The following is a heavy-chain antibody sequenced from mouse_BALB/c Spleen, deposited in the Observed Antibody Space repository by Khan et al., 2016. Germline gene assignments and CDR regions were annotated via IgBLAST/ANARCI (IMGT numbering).Heavy chain of an antibody. CDR3: TREGYYPY. D-gene: IGHD2-3*01. V-gene: IGHV14-3*02. CDR2: IDPANVNT. CDR1: GFNIKDTY. Sequence: EVQLQESGAELVKPGASVKLSCTASGFNIKDTYMHWVKQRPEQGLEWIGRIDPANVNTKYDPKFQGKATITADTSSNTAYLQLSSLTSEDTAVYYCTREGYYPYWGQGTTLTVSS. J-gene: IGHJ2*01.